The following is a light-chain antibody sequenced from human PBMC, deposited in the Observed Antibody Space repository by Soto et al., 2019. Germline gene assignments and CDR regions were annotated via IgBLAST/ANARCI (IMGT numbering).Light chain of an antibody. Sequence: QSALTQSRSVSGSPGQSVTISCTGTSSDFGGYNYVSWYQQHPGKAPKLMIYDVSKRPSGVPDRFSGSKSGNTASLTISGLQAEDEAYYYCCSYAGSYTSYVFGTGTKVTVL. CDR2: DVS. CDR1: SSDFGGYNY. V-gene: IGLV2-11*01. J-gene: IGLJ1*01. CDR3: CSYAGSYTSYV.